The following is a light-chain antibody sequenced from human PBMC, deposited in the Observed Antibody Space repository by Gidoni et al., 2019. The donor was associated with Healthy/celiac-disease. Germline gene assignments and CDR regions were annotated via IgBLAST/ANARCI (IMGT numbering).Light chain of an antibody. Sequence: QSVLTQPPSASGTPGQSVTISCSGSSSNTGSNSVYWYQQLPGTAPKLLIYRNNQRPSGVPDRFSGSKSGTSASLAISGLRSEDEADYYCEAWDDSLSGGVFGGGTKLTVL. CDR1: SSNTGSNS. V-gene: IGLV1-47*01. J-gene: IGLJ2*01. CDR3: EAWDDSLSGGV. CDR2: RNN.